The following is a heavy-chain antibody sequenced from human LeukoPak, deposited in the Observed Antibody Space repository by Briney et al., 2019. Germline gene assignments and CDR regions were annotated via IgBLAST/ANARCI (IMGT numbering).Heavy chain of an antibody. D-gene: IGHD2-2*01. CDR1: GYSFTSYW. V-gene: IGHV5-51*01. Sequence: GESLKISCKGSGYSFTSYWIGWVRQMPGKGLEWMGIIYPGDSDTRYSPSFQGQVTISADKYISTAYLQWSSLKASDTAMYYCAITPRGVVVPAAMEFAFDIWGQGTMVTVSS. CDR2: IYPGDSDT. J-gene: IGHJ3*02. CDR3: AITPRGVVVPAAMEFAFDI.